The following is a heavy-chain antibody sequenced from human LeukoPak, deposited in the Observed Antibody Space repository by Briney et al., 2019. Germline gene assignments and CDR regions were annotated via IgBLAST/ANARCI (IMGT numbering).Heavy chain of an antibody. J-gene: IGHJ4*02. CDR3: ALGYSGYAQPGGPFDY. D-gene: IGHD5-12*01. CDR1: GGTFSSYA. V-gene: IGHV1-69*04. CDR2: IIPILGIA. Sequence: GSSVKVSCKASGGTFSSYAISWVRQAPGQGLEWMGRIIPILGIANYAQKFQGRVTITADKSTSTAYMELSSLRSEDTAVYYCALGYSGYAQPGGPFDYWGQGTLVTVSS.